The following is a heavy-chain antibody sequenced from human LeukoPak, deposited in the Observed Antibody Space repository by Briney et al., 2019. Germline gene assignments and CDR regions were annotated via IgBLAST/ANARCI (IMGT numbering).Heavy chain of an antibody. Sequence: SETLSLTCAVYGGSFSGYYWSWIRQPPGKGLEWIGEINHSGSTNYNPSLKSRVTISVDTSKNQFSLKLSSVTAADTAVYYCARVQYCSSTSCHNGGYYYYYMDVWGKGTTVTVSS. CDR2: INHSGST. CDR3: ARVQYCSSTSCHNGGYYYYYMDV. D-gene: IGHD2-2*02. CDR1: GGSFSGYY. J-gene: IGHJ6*03. V-gene: IGHV4-34*01.